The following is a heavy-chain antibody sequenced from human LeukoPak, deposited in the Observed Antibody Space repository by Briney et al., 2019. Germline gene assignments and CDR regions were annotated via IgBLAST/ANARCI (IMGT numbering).Heavy chain of an antibody. J-gene: IGHJ4*02. CDR3: ANNSSGWSAQIYSD. D-gene: IGHD6-19*01. CDR1: GGTFSSYA. Sequence: ASVKVSCKASGGTFSSYAISWVRQAPGQGLEWMGWINPNSGGTNFAQKFQGRVTMTRDTSISTAYMELSSLRSDDTAVYYCANNSSGWSAQIYSDWGQGTLVTVSS. CDR2: INPNSGGT. V-gene: IGHV1-2*02.